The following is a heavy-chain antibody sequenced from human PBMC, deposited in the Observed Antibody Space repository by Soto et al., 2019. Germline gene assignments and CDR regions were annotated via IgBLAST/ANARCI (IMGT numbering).Heavy chain of an antibody. CDR2: ISAYNGNT. CDR1: GYTFTSYG. J-gene: IGHJ3*02. CDR3: ARTNGYYYDSSGPNAFDI. V-gene: IGHV1-18*04. Sequence: QVQLVQSGAEVKKPGASVKVSCKASGYTFTSYGISWVRQAPGQGLEWMRWISAYNGNTNYAQKLQGRVTMTKDTSTSTAYMELRSLRSDDTAVYYCARTNGYYYDSSGPNAFDIWGQGTMVTVSS. D-gene: IGHD3-22*01.